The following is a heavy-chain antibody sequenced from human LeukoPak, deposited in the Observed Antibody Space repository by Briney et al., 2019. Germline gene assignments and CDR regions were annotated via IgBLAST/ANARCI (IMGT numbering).Heavy chain of an antibody. D-gene: IGHD6-13*01. Sequence: SETLSLTCTVSGGSISSYYWSWIRQPPRKGLEWIGEINHSGSTNYNPSLKSRVTISVDTSKNQFSLKLSSVTAADTAVYYCARGRAGYSSSWYSPWGQGTLVTVSS. CDR2: INHSGST. J-gene: IGHJ5*02. CDR1: GGSISSYY. CDR3: ARGRAGYSSSWYSP. V-gene: IGHV4-34*01.